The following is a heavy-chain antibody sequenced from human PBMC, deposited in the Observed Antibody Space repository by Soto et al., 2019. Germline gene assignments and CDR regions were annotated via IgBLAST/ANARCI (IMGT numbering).Heavy chain of an antibody. CDR3: ARDRCYYGSCSSASGS. V-gene: IGHV3-48*02. D-gene: IGHD3-10*01. CDR1: GFSFCTYN. Sequence: PGGSLRLSCAASGFSFCTYNMDRVRQAPGKGPEWIAYISTPSFTIYYADSVKGRFTISRDNDRNSLYLEMNSLRDEDAAVYYCARDRCYYGSCSSASGSWGKGTLFTVAS. CDR2: ISTPSFTI. J-gene: IGHJ4*02.